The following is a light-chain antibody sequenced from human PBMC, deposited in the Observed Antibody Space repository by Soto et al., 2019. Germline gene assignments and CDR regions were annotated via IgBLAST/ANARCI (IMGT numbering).Light chain of an antibody. Sequence: IQMTQSPSSLSASVGDSVTITCQASQDISKNLNWYQQKPRKAPKLLIYDASILQTGVPSRFSGSGSATHFTFTISSLQLEDSATYYCQQYDNLLPITFGQGPGLEIK. CDR3: QQYDNLLPIT. CDR1: QDISKN. CDR2: DAS. V-gene: IGKV1-33*01. J-gene: IGKJ5*01.